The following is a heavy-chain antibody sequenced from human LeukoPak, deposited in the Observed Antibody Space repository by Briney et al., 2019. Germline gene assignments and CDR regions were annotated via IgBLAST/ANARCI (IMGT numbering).Heavy chain of an antibody. D-gene: IGHD3-22*01. CDR1: GFTFSDYY. CDR3: AREDYYDSSGYYDY. Sequence: GGSLRLSCAASGFTFSDYYMSWIRQAPGKGLEWVYYISSSGSTIYYADSVKGRFTISRDNAKNSLYLQMNSLRAEDTAVYYCAREDYYDSSGYYDYWGQGTLVTVSS. CDR2: ISSSGSTI. V-gene: IGHV3-11*01. J-gene: IGHJ4*02.